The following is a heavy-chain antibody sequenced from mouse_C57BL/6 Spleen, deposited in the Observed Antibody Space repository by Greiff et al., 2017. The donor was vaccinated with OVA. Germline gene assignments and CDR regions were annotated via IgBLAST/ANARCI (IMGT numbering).Heavy chain of an antibody. CDR1: GYSITSGYY. CDR2: ISYDGSN. V-gene: IGHV3-6*01. J-gene: IGHJ2*01. Sequence: EVQLQQSGPGLVKPSQSLSLTCSVTGYSITSGYYWNWIRQFPGNKLEWMGYISYDGSNNYNPSFKNRISITRDTSKNQFFLKLNSVTTEDTATYYCARGDGYYFDYWGQGTTLTVSS. CDR3: ARGDGYYFDY. D-gene: IGHD2-3*01.